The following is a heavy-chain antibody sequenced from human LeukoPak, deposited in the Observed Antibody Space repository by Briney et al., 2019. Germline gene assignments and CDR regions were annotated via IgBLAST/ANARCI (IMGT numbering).Heavy chain of an antibody. V-gene: IGHV3-53*05. CDR3: ARGIVAPGTLLFDY. CDR1: GFTVSSNY. Sequence: PGGSLRISCAASGFTVSSNYMTWVRQAPGKGLEWVSVIYSGGSTYYADSMKGRFTISRDNSKNTLYLQMNSLRTEDTAVYYCARGIVAPGTLLFDYWGQGNMVTVSS. CDR2: IYSGGST. D-gene: IGHD6-13*01. J-gene: IGHJ4*02.